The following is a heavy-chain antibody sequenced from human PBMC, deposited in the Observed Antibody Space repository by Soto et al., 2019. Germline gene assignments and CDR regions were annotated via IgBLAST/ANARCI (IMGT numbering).Heavy chain of an antibody. Sequence: GGSLRLSCAASGFTLGSYAMTWVRQAPGKGLEWVSDISNSGDKYYADSVKGRFTISRDNSKNTLYLQMNSLRAEDTAVYYCAKDRDTMVRAPNYYGIDVWGQGTTVTV. CDR3: AKDRDTMVRAPNYYGIDV. V-gene: IGHV3-23*01. CDR2: ISNSGDK. CDR1: GFTLGSYA. D-gene: IGHD3-10*01. J-gene: IGHJ6*02.